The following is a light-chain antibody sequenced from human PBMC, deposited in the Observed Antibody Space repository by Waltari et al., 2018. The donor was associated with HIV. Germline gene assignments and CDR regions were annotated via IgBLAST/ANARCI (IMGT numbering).Light chain of an antibody. CDR3: QQYNNWPPWT. J-gene: IGKJ1*01. V-gene: IGKV3-15*01. CDR1: QSISSN. Sequence: DIVMTQSPATLSVSPGERATLSCRASQSISSNLAWYQQRLGQAPRLLIYDASIRATGIPARFSGSGSGTEFTLNISSLQSEDFAVYYCQQYNNWPPWTFGKGTKVEIE. CDR2: DAS.